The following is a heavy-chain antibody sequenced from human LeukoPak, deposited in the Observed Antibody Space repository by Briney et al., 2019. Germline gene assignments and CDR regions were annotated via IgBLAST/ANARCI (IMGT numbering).Heavy chain of an antibody. V-gene: IGHV1-46*01. CDR3: AREGVGATTGGDAFDI. CDR2: INPSGGST. Sequence: GASVKVSCKASGYTFTSYYMHWVRQAPGQGLEWMGIINPSGGSTSYAQKFQGRVTMTRDTSTSTVYMELSSLRSEDTAVYYCAREGVGATTGGDAFDIWGQGTMVTVSS. J-gene: IGHJ3*02. D-gene: IGHD1-26*01. CDR1: GYTFTSYY.